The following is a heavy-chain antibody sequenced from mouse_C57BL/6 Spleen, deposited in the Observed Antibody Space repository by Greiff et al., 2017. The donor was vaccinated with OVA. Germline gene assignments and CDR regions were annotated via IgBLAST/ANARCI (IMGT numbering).Heavy chain of an antibody. V-gene: IGHV7-3*01. J-gene: IGHJ3*01. CDR2: IRNKANGYTT. CDR1: GFTFTDYY. Sequence: EVHLVESGGGLVQPGGSLSLSCAASGFTFTDYYMSWVRQPPGKALEWLGFIRNKANGYTTEYSASVQGRFTISRDNSQSILYLQMNALRAEDSATYYCARSSYYYGSSYFDFFAYWGQGTLVTVSA. D-gene: IGHD1-1*01. CDR3: ARSSYYYGSSYFDFFAY.